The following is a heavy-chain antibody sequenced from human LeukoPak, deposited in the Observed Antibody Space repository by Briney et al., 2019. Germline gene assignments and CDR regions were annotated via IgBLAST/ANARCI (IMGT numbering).Heavy chain of an antibody. Sequence: SETLSLTCTVSGGSISSYGYYWGWIRQPPGKGLEWIRSIYYGGSTYYNPSLKSRVTISVDTSKNQFSLRLTSVTAADTAVYYCARIRGYSYGYLDYWGQGTLVTVSS. V-gene: IGHV4-39*07. J-gene: IGHJ4*02. CDR3: ARIRGYSYGYLDY. CDR2: IYYGGST. CDR1: GGSISSYGYY. D-gene: IGHD5-18*01.